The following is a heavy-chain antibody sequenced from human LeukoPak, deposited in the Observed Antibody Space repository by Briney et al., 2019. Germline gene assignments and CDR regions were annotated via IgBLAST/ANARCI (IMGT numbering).Heavy chain of an antibody. Sequence: GGSLRLSCAASGFSFGDYTMHWVRHAPGTDLEWVSLINLNGVSSYYADSVKGRFTISRDNSKNSLYLQMNSLRSEDTALYFCVKDEDWGFSDWGQGTLVTVSS. CDR2: INLNGVSS. J-gene: IGHJ4*02. CDR1: GFSFGDYT. D-gene: IGHD7-27*01. V-gene: IGHV3-43*01. CDR3: VKDEDWGFSD.